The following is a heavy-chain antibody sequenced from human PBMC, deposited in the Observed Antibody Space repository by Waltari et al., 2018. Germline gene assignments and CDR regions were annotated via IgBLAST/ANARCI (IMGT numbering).Heavy chain of an antibody. Sequence: QVQLQESGPGLVKPSETLSLTCTVSGGSISSYYWSWIRPPPGKGLEWIGYIYYSGSTNYNPSLKSRVTISVDTSKNQFSLKLSSVTAADTAVYYCARHGGYSYGFNWFDPWGQGTLVTVSS. J-gene: IGHJ5*02. CDR3: ARHGGYSYGFNWFDP. CDR2: IYYSGST. CDR1: GGSISSYY. V-gene: IGHV4-59*08. D-gene: IGHD5-18*01.